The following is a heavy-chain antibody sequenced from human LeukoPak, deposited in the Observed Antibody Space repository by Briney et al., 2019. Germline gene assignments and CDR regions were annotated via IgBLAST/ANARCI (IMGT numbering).Heavy chain of an antibody. D-gene: IGHD6-13*01. CDR2: IRSKAYGGTT. V-gene: IGHV3-49*04. Sequence: GGSLRLSCTASGFTFGDYVMSWVRQAPGKGLEWVGFIRSKAYGGTTEYAASVKGRFTTSRDDSKSIAYLQMNSLKTEDTAVYYCTRARTYSSSWYYFDFWGQGTLVTVSS. CDR3: TRARTYSSSWYYFDF. J-gene: IGHJ4*02. CDR1: GFTFGDYV.